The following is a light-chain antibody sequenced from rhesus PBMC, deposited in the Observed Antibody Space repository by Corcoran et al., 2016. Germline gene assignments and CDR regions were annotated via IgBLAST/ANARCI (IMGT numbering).Light chain of an antibody. CDR1: ENVNNY. V-gene: IGKV1-74*01. CDR3: QHGYGTPYS. Sequence: DIQMTQSPSSLSASVGDRVTITCRASENVNNYLNWYQQKPGKAPKFLIYKASTLQSGVPSRFSGSGSGTYYTLTISSLQPEDVATYYCQHGYGTPYSFGQGTKVEIK. CDR2: KAS. J-gene: IGKJ2*01.